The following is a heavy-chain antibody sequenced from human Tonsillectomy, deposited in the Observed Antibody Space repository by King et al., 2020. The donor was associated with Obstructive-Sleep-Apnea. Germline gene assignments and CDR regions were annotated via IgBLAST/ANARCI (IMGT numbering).Heavy chain of an antibody. CDR2: IYSGGST. CDR3: ARGSGNYYDSSGYYYPFDY. D-gene: IGHD3-22*01. Sequence: VQLVESGEGLVQAGGSLRLSCTASGFTVSSNYMSWVRQAPGKGLEGVSVIYSGGSTYYADSVKGRFTISRHNSKNTGYLQMNSLRTEDTAVYFCARGSGNYYDSSGYYYPFDYWGQGTLVTVSS. CDR1: GFTVSSNY. V-gene: IGHV3-53*04. J-gene: IGHJ4*02.